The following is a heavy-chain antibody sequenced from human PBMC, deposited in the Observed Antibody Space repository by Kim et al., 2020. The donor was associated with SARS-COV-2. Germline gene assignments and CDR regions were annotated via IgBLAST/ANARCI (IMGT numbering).Heavy chain of an antibody. CDR3: SKSLNNQEPRPYYFQY. CDR2: ISGSGDGT. Sequence: GGSLRLSCAASGFTFSSYAMNWVRQAPGKGLEWVASISGSGDGTYYADSVKGWFTVSRDNSKNTLYLQMNSLRAGDTAVYYCSKSLNNQEPRPYYFQYWGQGTLVTVSS. J-gene: IGHJ4*02. V-gene: IGHV3-23*01. CDR1: GFTFSSYA. D-gene: IGHD1-20*01.